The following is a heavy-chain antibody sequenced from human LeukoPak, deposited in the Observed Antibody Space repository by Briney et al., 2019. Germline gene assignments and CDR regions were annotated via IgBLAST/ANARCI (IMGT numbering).Heavy chain of an antibody. CDR1: GGTFSSYA. V-gene: IGHV1-69*01. Sequence: SVKVSCKASGGTFSSYAISWVRQAPGQGLEWMGGIIPIFGTVHYAQTFQGRVTITADESTNTAYMELTSLRSDDTALYHCARGQQLVGNYYYYGMDVWGQGTTVTVSS. CDR3: ARGQQLVGNYYYYGMDV. J-gene: IGHJ6*02. CDR2: IIPIFGTV. D-gene: IGHD6-13*01.